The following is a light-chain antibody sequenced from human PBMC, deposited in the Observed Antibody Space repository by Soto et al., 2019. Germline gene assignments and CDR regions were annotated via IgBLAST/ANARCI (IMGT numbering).Light chain of an antibody. Sequence: QSVLTQPPSVSAAPGQKVTISCSGSSSNIGNNYVSWYQQLPGTAPKLLIYDNNKRPSGIPDRFSGSKSGTSATLGITGLQNGEEADYYCGTWDSSLSAVFGGGTKLTVL. V-gene: IGLV1-51*01. CDR1: SSNIGNNY. CDR3: GTWDSSLSAV. J-gene: IGLJ2*01. CDR2: DNN.